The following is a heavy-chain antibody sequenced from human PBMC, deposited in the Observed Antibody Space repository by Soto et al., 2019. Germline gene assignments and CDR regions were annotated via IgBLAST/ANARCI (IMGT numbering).Heavy chain of an antibody. Sequence: QVQLVQSGGEVKKPGASVKVSCKASGYMFTSYGITWVRQAPGQGLEYLGWISTYNGNTDFAQKVQNRVTLTTDTSTSTAYMELRSLRPDDTAVYYCARAKVLITPNWFDPWGQGTLVTVSS. D-gene: IGHD3-16*01. J-gene: IGHJ5*02. CDR3: ARAKVLITPNWFDP. V-gene: IGHV1-18*01. CDR1: GYMFTSYG. CDR2: ISTYNGNT.